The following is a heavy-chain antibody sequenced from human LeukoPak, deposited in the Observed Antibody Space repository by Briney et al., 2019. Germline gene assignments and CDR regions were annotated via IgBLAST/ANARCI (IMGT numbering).Heavy chain of an antibody. CDR3: AKDSAFYYIDV. CDR1: GFTFNNYG. CDR2: IRYNGNNQ. Sequence: GGSLRLSCAASGFTFNNYGMHWVRQAPGKGLEWVAFIRYNGNNQYYADSVKGRFTISRDNSKNTLYLQMNSLKGDDTAVYYCAKDSAFYYIDVWGKGTTVTISS. J-gene: IGHJ6*03. D-gene: IGHD3-10*01. V-gene: IGHV3-30*02.